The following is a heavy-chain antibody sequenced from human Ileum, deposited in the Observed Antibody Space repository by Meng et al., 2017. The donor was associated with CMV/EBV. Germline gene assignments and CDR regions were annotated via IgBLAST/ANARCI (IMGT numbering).Heavy chain of an antibody. J-gene: IGHJ4*01. Sequence: SETLSLTCTVSGDSIRSGGHYWSCIRQSPGKGLEWIGYIYYSGSTYYNPSLRTRVTISVDTSKNQFSLKVTSVTAADSAVYHCVRVPYRGANSRGHFDDWGQGTLVTVSS. CDR2: IYYSGST. V-gene: IGHV4-30-4*08. D-gene: IGHD4/OR15-4a*01. CDR1: GDSIRSGGHY. CDR3: VRVPYRGANSRGHFDD.